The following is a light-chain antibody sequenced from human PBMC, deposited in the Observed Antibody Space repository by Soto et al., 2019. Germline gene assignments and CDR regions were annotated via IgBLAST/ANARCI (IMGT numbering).Light chain of an antibody. CDR1: QSINNK. V-gene: IGKV3-15*01. CDR3: QQYNNWPPIT. CDR2: GAS. Sequence: EIVMTQSPATLSVSPGERVTLSCRASQSINNKVAWYQQKPGQAPRLLIYGASTRATGSSARFSGSGSGTEFTLTISSLQFDEFAVYYCQQYNNWPPITCGQGTRLESK. J-gene: IGKJ5*01.